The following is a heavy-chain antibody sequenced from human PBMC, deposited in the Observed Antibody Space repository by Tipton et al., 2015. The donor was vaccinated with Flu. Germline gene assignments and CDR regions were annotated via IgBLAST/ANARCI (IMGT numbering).Heavy chain of an antibody. CDR1: GFPFTDAW. J-gene: IGHJ4*02. CDR3: TKGHQGGLSQIDY. V-gene: IGHV3-15*01. D-gene: IGHD1-26*01. Sequence: QLVQSGGGLVKPGRSLRLSCVLSGFPFTDAWMTWVRQAPGKGLEWLGRIKRISDGGTTEYAAPVKGRFSISKEYSTNTLFLQLNSLRIEDTAVYYCTKGHQGGLSQIDYWGQGSLVTVSS. CDR2: IKRISDGGTT.